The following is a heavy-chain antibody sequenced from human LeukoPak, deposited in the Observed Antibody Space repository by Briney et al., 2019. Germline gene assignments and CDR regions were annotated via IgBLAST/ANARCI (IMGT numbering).Heavy chain of an antibody. CDR3: AKDRWRDGSSSFDN. CDR2: ISTYNGNS. CDR1: GYTFTSYS. D-gene: IGHD6-6*01. V-gene: IGHV1-18*01. J-gene: IGHJ4*02. Sequence: ASVKVSCKASGYTFTSYSINWVRQAPGQGLEWMGWISTYNGNSNYAQKLQGRVTMTTDTSTSTAYMELRSLRSEDTAMYYCAKDRWRDGSSSFDNWGQGTLVTVSS.